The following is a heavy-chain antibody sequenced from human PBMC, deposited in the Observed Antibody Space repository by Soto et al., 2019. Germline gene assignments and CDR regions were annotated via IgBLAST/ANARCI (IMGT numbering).Heavy chain of an antibody. D-gene: IGHD3-10*01. V-gene: IGHV3-30*03. Sequence: GGSLRLSCAASGFTFSSYGMHWVRQAPGKGLEWVAVISYDGSNKYYADSVKGRFTISRDNSKNTLYLQMNSLRAEDTAVYYCARDWGYYGSGSYLDVWGQGTTVTVSS. CDR1: GFTFSSYG. J-gene: IGHJ6*02. CDR3: ARDWGYYGSGSYLDV. CDR2: ISYDGSNK.